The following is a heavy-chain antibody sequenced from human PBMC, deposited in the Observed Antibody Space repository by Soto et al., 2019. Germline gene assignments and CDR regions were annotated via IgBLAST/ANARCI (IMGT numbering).Heavy chain of an antibody. V-gene: IGHV4-4*07. CDR2: IYSGGST. J-gene: IGHJ5*02. CDR1: GGSMGSHY. CDR3: ARDQGVAAAGITWFDP. D-gene: IGHD6-13*01. Sequence: SETLSLTCTVSGGSMGSHYWSWIRQPAGKGLEWIGHIYSGGSTNYNPSLKSRVTMSVDTSKNQFSLRLISVTAADTAVYYCARDQGVAAAGITWFDPWGQGSLVTVSS.